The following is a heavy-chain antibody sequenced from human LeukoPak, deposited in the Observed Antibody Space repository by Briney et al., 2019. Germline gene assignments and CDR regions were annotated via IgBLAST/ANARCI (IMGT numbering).Heavy chain of an antibody. J-gene: IGHJ4*02. Sequence: PSQTLSLTCTVSGGSISSGGYYWSWIRQHPGKGLEWIGYIYYSWSTYYNPSLKSRVTISVDTSKNQFSLKLSSVTAADTAVYYCASSRGSSPYYFDYWGQGTLVTVSS. CDR3: ASSRGSSPYYFDY. V-gene: IGHV4-31*03. D-gene: IGHD6-6*01. CDR2: IYYSWST. CDR1: GGSISSGGYY.